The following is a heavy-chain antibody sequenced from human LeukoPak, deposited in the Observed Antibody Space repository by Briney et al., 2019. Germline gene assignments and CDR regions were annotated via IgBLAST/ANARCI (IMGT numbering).Heavy chain of an antibody. CDR3: ARDTYRPQLIDS. D-gene: IGHD5-18*01. CDR2: IDSGSDDI. J-gene: IGHJ4*02. Sequence: GGSLRLSCAASGFSFSLYAMNWVRQAPGKGLEWISYIDSGSDDILHADSVRGRFAISRDNAKNTLYLEMNSLRAEDTAVYYCARDTYRPQLIDSWGQGTLVTVYS. V-gene: IGHV3-21*05. CDR1: GFSFSLYA.